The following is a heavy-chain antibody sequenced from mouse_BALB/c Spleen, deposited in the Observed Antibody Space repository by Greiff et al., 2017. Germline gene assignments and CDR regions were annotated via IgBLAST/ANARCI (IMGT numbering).Heavy chain of an antibody. CDR1: GYNFTSYW. Sequence: QVQLQQPGAELVKPGTSVKLSCKASGYNFTSYWINWVKLRPGQGLEWIGDIYPGSGSTNYNEKFKSKATLTVDTSSSTAYMQLSSLASEDSALYYCASWDYGSSYVNYFDYWGQGTTLTVSS. J-gene: IGHJ2*01. D-gene: IGHD1-1*01. CDR3: ASWDYGSSYVNYFDY. V-gene: IGHV1-55*01. CDR2: IYPGSGST.